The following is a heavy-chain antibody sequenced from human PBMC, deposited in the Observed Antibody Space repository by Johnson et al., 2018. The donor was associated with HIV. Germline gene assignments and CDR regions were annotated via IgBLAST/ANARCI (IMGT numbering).Heavy chain of an antibody. Sequence: VQLVESGGGFVQPGGSLRLSCVASGFTFSNYWMHWVRQAPGKGLVWVSRINSDESSTSYADSVKGRFTISRDNAKNTLYLQMNSLRAEDTAVYYCARLEGQQTDAFDIWGQGTMVTVSS. CDR3: ARLEGQQTDAFDI. J-gene: IGHJ3*02. CDR1: GFTFSNYW. D-gene: IGHD6-13*01. V-gene: IGHV3-74*02. CDR2: INSDESST.